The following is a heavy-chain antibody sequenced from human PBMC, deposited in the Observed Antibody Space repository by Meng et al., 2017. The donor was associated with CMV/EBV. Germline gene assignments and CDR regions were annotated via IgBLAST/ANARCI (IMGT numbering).Heavy chain of an antibody. CDR1: GFTFSDYY. Sequence: GGSLRLSCAASGFTFSDYYMSWIRQAPGKGLEWVSYISSSGSTIYYADSVKGRFTISRDNAKNSLYLQMNSLRAEDTAVYYCARTPHDFWSGYYFDYWGQGTLVTVSS. CDR3: ARTPHDFWSGYYFDY. CDR2: ISSSGSTI. J-gene: IGHJ4*02. D-gene: IGHD3-3*01. V-gene: IGHV3-11*01.